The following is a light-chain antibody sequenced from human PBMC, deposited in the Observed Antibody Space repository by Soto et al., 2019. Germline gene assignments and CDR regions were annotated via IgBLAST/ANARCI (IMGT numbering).Light chain of an antibody. CDR1: QDISNY. Sequence: AIRMTQSPSSISASAGDRVTITCRASQDISNYLAWYQQKPGKAPNLLIYRTSTLESGVPSRFNGSGSGTDFTLTISCLQAEGFATYHCQQYFNYPITFGGGTRVEIK. J-gene: IGKJ4*01. CDR2: RTS. V-gene: IGKV1-8*01. CDR3: QQYFNYPIT.